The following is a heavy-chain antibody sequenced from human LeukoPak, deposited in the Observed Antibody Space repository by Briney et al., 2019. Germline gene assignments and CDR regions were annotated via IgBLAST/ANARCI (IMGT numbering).Heavy chain of an antibody. V-gene: IGHV3-20*04. CDR3: VRGQAIVVAPVAMGL. J-gene: IGHJ4*02. Sequence: GGSLRLSCAASGFTFDDYGMNWVRQVPGKGLEWISGINWNGDDIGYANSVKGRFTISRDNAKHSVSLQMDSLTAEDTALYYCVRGQAIVVAPVAMGLWGQGTLVTVSS. CDR2: INWNGDDI. D-gene: IGHD2-2*01. CDR1: GFTFDDYG.